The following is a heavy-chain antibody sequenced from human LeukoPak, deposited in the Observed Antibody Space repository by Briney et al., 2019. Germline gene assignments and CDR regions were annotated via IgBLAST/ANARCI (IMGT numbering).Heavy chain of an antibody. J-gene: IGHJ5*02. Sequence: PSETLSLTCTVSGYSISSDYYWGWIRQPPGKGLEWIRSIHHSGRTYYNPSLKSRDTISVDTSKNQFSLKLSSVTAADTAVYYCARDHLANLASRLFDPWGQGTLVTVSS. CDR2: IHHSGRT. CDR1: GYSISSDYY. D-gene: IGHD3-3*01. V-gene: IGHV4-38-2*02. CDR3: ARDHLANLASRLFDP.